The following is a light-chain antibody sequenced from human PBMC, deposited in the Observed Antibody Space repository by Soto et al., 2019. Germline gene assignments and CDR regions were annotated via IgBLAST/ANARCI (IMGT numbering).Light chain of an antibody. CDR1: SSNIGAGYD. CDR3: QYYDSSLSVV. CDR2: GNS. Sequence: QSVLTQPPSVSGAPRQRVTISCTGSSSNIGAGYDVHWYQQLPGTAPKLLIYGNSNRPSRVPDRFSGSKSGSSASLAITGLQAEDEADYYCQYYDSSLSVVFGGGTKLTAL. J-gene: IGLJ2*01. V-gene: IGLV1-40*01.